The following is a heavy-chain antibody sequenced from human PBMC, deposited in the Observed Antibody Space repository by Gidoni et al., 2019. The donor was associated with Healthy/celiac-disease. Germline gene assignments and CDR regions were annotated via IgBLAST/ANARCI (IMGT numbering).Heavy chain of an antibody. CDR2: IYYSGST. Sequence: QLHLQESGPGLVKPSQNLSLTCPVSGGSLSRGDYYWSWLRQPPGKGLEWIGYIYYSGSTYYNQYLKRRVTISVDTSKNQFSLKLSSVTAEETAVYYCASSNCSGGSCHKNWFDPWGKGTLVTVSS. CDR3: ASSNCSGGSCHKNWFDP. V-gene: IGHV4-30-4*01. J-gene: IGHJ5*02. D-gene: IGHD2-15*01. CDR1: GGSLSRGDYY.